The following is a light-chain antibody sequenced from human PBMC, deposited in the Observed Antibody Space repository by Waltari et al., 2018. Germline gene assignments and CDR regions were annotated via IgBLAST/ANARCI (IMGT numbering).Light chain of an antibody. CDR3: QQYGSLPLT. V-gene: IGKV3-20*01. CDR2: GAS. J-gene: IGKJ4*01. Sequence: EIVLTQSPGTLSLSPGERATLSCRASERSSSYLAWYQQKPGQAPRLLIYGASSRATGIPDRFSGSGSGTDFTLIISRLEPEDFAVYYCQQYGSLPLTFGGGTKVEIK. CDR1: ERSSSY.